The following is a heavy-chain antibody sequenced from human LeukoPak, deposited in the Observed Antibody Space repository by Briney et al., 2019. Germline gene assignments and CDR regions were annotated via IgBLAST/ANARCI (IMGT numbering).Heavy chain of an antibody. CDR2: ISGSGGST. V-gene: IGHV3-23*01. CDR1: GFTFITYV. J-gene: IGHJ4*02. Sequence: GGALRLSCAASGFTFITYVMSGVRQAPGKGLEWVSAISGSGGSTYYADSVKGRFTISRDNSKNTMYLQMNSLGADDTAVYYCAKGNWRYFLYWGQGTLVTVSS. CDR3: AKGNWRYFLY. D-gene: IGHD1-1*01.